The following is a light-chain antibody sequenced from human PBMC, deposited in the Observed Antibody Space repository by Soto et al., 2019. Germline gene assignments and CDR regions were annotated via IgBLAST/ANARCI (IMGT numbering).Light chain of an antibody. CDR3: QQYVTSSPRT. CDR1: HTISSSY. J-gene: IGKJ1*01. V-gene: IGKV3-20*01. CDR2: GIS. Sequence: EIVLTQSPGTLSLSPGERATLSCRASHTISSSYLAWYQQKPGQAPRLLMYGISRRATGIPDRFSGSGSGTDLTLTITRLEPEDFEVYYCQQYVTSSPRTFGQGTKVEIK.